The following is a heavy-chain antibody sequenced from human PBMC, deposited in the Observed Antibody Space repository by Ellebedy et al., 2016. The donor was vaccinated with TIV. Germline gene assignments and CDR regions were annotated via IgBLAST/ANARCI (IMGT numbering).Heavy chain of an antibody. D-gene: IGHD1-1*01. J-gene: IGHJ4*02. CDR3: ARDTTSDY. CDR1: GFTFSSYS. V-gene: IGHV3-72*01. CDR2: SRNKAKSYTT. Sequence: GESLKISCSASGFTFSSYSMNWVRLAPGKGPEWVGRSRNKAKSYTTDYAASVKGRFTISRDDSKNSLYLQMNSLKTEDTAIYYCARDTTSDYWGQGALVTVSS.